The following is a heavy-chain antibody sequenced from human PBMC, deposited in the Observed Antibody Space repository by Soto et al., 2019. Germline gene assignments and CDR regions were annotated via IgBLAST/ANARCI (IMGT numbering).Heavy chain of an antibody. CDR3: ATRAYYYDSSGYFDY. V-gene: IGHV3-15*07. CDR1: GFTFSNAW. CDR2: IKSKTDGGTT. Sequence: GGSLRLSCAASGFTFSNAWMNWVRQAPGKGLEWVGRIKSKTDGGTTDYAAPVKGRFTISRDDSKNTLYLQMNSLRAEDTAVYYCATRAYYYDSSGYFDYWGQGTLVTVSS. J-gene: IGHJ4*02. D-gene: IGHD3-22*01.